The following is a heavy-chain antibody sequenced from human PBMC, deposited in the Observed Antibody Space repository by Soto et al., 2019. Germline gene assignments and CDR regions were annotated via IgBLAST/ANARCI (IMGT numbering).Heavy chain of an antibody. Sequence: SVKVSCKASGCTFSSYAISWVRQAPGQGLEWMGGIIPIFGTANYAQKFQGRVTITADESTSTAYMELSSLRSEDTAVYYCASVNYDSSGYLGPKYWGQGTLVTVSS. CDR1: GCTFSSYA. CDR2: IIPIFGTA. J-gene: IGHJ4*02. V-gene: IGHV1-69*13. CDR3: ASVNYDSSGYLGPKY. D-gene: IGHD3-22*01.